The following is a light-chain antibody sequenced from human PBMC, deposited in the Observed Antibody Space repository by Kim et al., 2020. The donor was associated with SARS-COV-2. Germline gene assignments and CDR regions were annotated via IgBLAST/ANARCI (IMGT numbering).Light chain of an antibody. CDR2: RDS. CDR3: QAWDSGAMV. V-gene: IGLV3-1*01. CDR1: GLEDKS. J-gene: IGLJ2*01. Sequence: SPGQPASTPGSGDGLEDKSAAGYQQRPGQSPVLVIYRDSERPPGIPDRCSGSNSGNTATLTISGTQAMEEADYYGQAWDSGAMVFGGGTKVTVL.